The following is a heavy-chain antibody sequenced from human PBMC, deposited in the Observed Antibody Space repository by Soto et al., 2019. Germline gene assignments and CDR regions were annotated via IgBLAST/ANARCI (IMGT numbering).Heavy chain of an antibody. Sequence: QVQLVQSGAEVKKPGSSVKVSCKASGGTFSSYTISWVRQAPGQGLEWMGRIIPILGISNYAQKFQGRVTITADKSTSTAYMELSSLRSEVTAVYYCARAFGGYNSALWYFDLWGRGTLVTVSS. J-gene: IGHJ2*01. CDR1: GGTFSSYT. CDR3: ARAFGGYNSALWYFDL. CDR2: IIPILGIS. V-gene: IGHV1-69*02. D-gene: IGHD5-12*01.